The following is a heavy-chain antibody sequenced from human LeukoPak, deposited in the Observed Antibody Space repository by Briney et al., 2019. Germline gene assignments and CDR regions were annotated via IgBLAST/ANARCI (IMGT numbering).Heavy chain of an antibody. CDR2: INSDGSST. J-gene: IGHJ4*02. D-gene: IGHD3-10*01. V-gene: IGHV3-74*01. CDR1: GFTFSSYW. CDR3: ARGDYYGGCFDY. Sequence: GGSLRLSCAASGFTFSSYWMHWVRQAPGKGLVWVSRINSDGSSTSYADSVKGRFTISRDNAKNTLYLQMNSLRAEDTAVYYCARGDYYGGCFDYWGQGTLVTVSS.